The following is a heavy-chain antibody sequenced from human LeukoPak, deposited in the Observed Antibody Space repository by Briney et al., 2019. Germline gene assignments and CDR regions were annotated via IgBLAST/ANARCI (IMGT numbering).Heavy chain of an antibody. J-gene: IGHJ4*02. CDR3: ARVKYSSNWTFDY. D-gene: IGHD6-13*01. V-gene: IGHV4-59*08. CDR2: IYYSGST. CDR1: GGSISSYY. Sequence: SETLSLTCTVSGGSISSYYWSWIRQPPGKGLEWIGYIYYSGSTNYNPSLKSRGTISVDTSKNQFSLNLSSVTAADTAVYYCARVKYSSNWTFDYWGQGTLVTVSS.